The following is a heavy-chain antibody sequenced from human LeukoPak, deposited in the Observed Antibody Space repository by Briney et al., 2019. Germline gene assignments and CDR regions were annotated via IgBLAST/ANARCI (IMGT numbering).Heavy chain of an antibody. CDR1: GYSFTSYW. J-gene: IGHJ4*02. D-gene: IGHD3-22*01. Sequence: GESLKISCKGSGYSFTSYWIGWVRQMPGKGLEWMGIIYPGDSGTRYSPSFQGQVTISADKSISTAYLQWSSLKASDTAMYYCARRDYYDSSGYLAGDFDYWGQGTLVTVSS. V-gene: IGHV5-51*01. CDR3: ARRDYYDSSGYLAGDFDY. CDR2: IYPGDSGT.